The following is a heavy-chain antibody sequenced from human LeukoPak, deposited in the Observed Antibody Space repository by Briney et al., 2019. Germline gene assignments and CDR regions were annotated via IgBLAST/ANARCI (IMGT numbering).Heavy chain of an antibody. J-gene: IGHJ3*02. CDR1: GFIFSSHG. V-gene: IGHV3-64D*09. D-gene: IGHD3-9*01. CDR3: VIDRGRDIFTGDSYAFEI. CDR2: INNNGSRK. Sequence: GGSLRLSCAASGFIFSSHGMHWVRQAQGQGLECVSSINNNGSRKYYEDSVKGRFTISTDNSKHTLYLQRTRLKAEDTGVYACVIDRGRDIFTGDSYAFEIWGEGTMVTVSS.